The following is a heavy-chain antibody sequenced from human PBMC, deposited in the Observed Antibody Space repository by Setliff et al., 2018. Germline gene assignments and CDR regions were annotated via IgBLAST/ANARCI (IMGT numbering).Heavy chain of an antibody. CDR3: ARAYSYYYYYMDV. J-gene: IGHJ6*03. V-gene: IGHV4-34*01. CDR2: INHSGST. Sequence: SETLSLTCIVSVDSLISGHYYWSWVRQPPGKGLEWIGEINHSGSTNYNPSLRSRVTISADTSKNQFSLKLSSVTAADTAVYYCARAYSYYYYYMDVWGKGTTVTVSS. D-gene: IGHD4-4*01. CDR1: VDSLISGHYY.